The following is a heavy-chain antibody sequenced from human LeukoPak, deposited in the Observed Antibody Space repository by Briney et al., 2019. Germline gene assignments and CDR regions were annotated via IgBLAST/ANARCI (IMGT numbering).Heavy chain of an antibody. CDR3: TTRIVLLWFGETRPNDY. CDR2: IKSKTDGGTT. Sequence: PGGSLTLSCAASGFTFSNAWMSWVRQAPGKGLEWVGRIKSKTDGGTTDYAAPVKGRFTISRDDSKNTLYLQMNSLKTEDTAVYYCTTRIVLLWFGETRPNDYWGQGTLVTVSS. J-gene: IGHJ4*02. V-gene: IGHV3-15*01. D-gene: IGHD3-10*01. CDR1: GFTFSNAW.